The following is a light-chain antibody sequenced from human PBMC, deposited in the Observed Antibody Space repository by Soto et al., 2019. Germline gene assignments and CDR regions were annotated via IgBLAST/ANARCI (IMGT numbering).Light chain of an antibody. Sequence: DIQMTQSPSSLSASVGDRVTITCRASQSISSYLNWYQQKPGKAPKLLIYAASSLQSEVPSRFSGSRSGTDFTLTISSLQPEDFATYYCQQSYSTGGPWPFGQGTKVESK. CDR1: QSISSY. V-gene: IGKV1-39*01. CDR2: AAS. J-gene: IGKJ1*01. CDR3: QQSYSTGGPWP.